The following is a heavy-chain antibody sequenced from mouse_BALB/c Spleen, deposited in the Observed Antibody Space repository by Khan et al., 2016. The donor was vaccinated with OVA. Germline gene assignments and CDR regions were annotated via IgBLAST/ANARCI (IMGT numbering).Heavy chain of an antibody. D-gene: IGHD1-1*01. CDR3: ARGNYYGYYFDY. J-gene: IGHJ2*01. CDR2: ISYSGVT. Sequence: EVQLQESGPGLVKPSQSLSLTCTVTGYSITSGYAWNWIRQFPGNKLEWMGYISYSGVTSYTPSLKSRISITRDTSKNQFFLQLNSVTTEDTATYYRARGNYYGYYFDYWGQGTTRTVSS. V-gene: IGHV3-2*02. CDR1: GYSITSGYA.